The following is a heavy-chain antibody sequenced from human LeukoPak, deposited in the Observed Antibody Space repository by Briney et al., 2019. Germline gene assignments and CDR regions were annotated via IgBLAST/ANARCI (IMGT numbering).Heavy chain of an antibody. Sequence: PSETLSLTCAVYGGSFSGYYWSWIRQPPGKGLEWIGEINHSGSTNYNPSLKSRVTISVDTSKNQFSLKLSSVTAADTAVYYCARAPLYYDSNGYTNDYWGQGTLVTVSS. D-gene: IGHD3-22*01. CDR3: ARAPLYYDSNGYTNDY. CDR1: GGSFSGYY. V-gene: IGHV4-34*01. J-gene: IGHJ4*02. CDR2: INHSGST.